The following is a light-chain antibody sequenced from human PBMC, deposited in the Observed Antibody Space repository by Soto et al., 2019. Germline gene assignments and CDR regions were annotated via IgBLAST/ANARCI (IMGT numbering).Light chain of an antibody. CDR1: QGISNH. J-gene: IGKJ1*01. V-gene: IGKV1-13*02. CDR2: DAS. CDR3: QQYNGYARA. Sequence: SQMTQSPSPLPSSVGDMVTITCRSNQGISNHLNGYQQKPSYAPYLLIPDASTLERGVPSRFMGSGSVTEFALTISSMQPDDFATFYCQQYNGYARAFGQATKV.